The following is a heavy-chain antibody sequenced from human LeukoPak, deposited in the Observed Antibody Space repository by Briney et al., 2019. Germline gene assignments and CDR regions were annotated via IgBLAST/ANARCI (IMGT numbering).Heavy chain of an antibody. Sequence: SETLSLTCTVSGGSISSYYWSWIRQSPGKGLECIGYIHYTGSTNYNPSLKSRVTISVETSKNQFSLKLSSVTAADTAVYYCARDGEMATIENYFDYGGQGTLVTVSS. V-gene: IGHV4-59*12. CDR1: GGSISSYY. CDR3: ARDGEMATIENYFDY. CDR2: IHYTGST. D-gene: IGHD5-24*01. J-gene: IGHJ4*02.